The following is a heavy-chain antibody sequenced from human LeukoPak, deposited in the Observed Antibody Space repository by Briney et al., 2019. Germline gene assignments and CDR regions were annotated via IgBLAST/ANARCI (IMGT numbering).Heavy chain of an antibody. CDR1: GFTFSSYG. Sequence: GGSLRLSCAASGFTFSSYGMNWVRQAPGKGLEWVSYISSSGSTIYYADSVKGRFTISRDNAKNSLYLQMNSLRAEDTAVYYCAKDSYDSSGYYYYYFDYWGQGTLVTVSS. J-gene: IGHJ4*02. CDR2: ISSSGSTI. CDR3: AKDSYDSSGYYYYYFDY. D-gene: IGHD3-22*01. V-gene: IGHV3-48*04.